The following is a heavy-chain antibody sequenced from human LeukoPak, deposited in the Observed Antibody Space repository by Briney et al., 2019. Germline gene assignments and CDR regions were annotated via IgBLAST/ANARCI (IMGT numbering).Heavy chain of an antibody. CDR3: ARASDYYDSSGYALDY. V-gene: IGHV1-18*01. Sequence: ASVKVSCKASGYTFTSYGISWVRQAPGQGLEWMGWISAYNGNTNYAQKLQGRVTMTTDTSTSTAYMELRSLRSDDTAVYYCARASDYYDSSGYALDYWGQGTLVTVSS. D-gene: IGHD3-22*01. J-gene: IGHJ4*02. CDR2: ISAYNGNT. CDR1: GYTFTSYG.